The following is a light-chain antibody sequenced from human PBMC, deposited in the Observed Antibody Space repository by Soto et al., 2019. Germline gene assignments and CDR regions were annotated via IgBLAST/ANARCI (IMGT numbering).Light chain of an antibody. J-gene: IGKJ1*01. CDR3: QEYSTFS. V-gene: IGKV1-5*01. Sequence: IQMTQSPSTLSASVGDRVTITCRASQSFNSWLAWFQQKPGKAPKLLIYDASTLQSGVPSRFSGSGSGTEFTLTISSLQPDDFATYYCQEYSTFSFGQGTKVEIK. CDR1: QSFNSW. CDR2: DAS.